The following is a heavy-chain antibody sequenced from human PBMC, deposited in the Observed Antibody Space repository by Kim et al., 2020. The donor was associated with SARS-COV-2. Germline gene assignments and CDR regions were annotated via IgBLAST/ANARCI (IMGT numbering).Heavy chain of an antibody. Sequence: GGSLRLSCAASGFTFSSYSMNWVRQAPGKGLEWVSYISSSSSTIYYADSVKGRFTISRDNAKNSLYLQMNSLRDEDTAVYYCARDAAYGDYSYDIYYYYGMDVWGQGTTVTVSS. CDR1: GFTFSSYS. CDR2: ISSSSSTI. V-gene: IGHV3-48*02. CDR3: ARDAAYGDYSYDIYYYYGMDV. D-gene: IGHD4-17*01. J-gene: IGHJ6*02.